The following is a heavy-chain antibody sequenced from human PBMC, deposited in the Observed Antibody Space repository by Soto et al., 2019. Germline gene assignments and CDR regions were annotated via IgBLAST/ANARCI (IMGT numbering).Heavy chain of an antibody. D-gene: IGHD3-22*01. Sequence: GGSLRLSCAASGFTFSSYGMHWVRQAPGKGLEWVAVISYDGSNKYYADSVKGRSTISRDNSKNTLYLQMNSLRAEDTAVYYCAKYYLGYYDSYFDYWGQGTLVTVSS. V-gene: IGHV3-30*18. CDR1: GFTFSSYG. J-gene: IGHJ4*02. CDR3: AKYYLGYYDSYFDY. CDR2: ISYDGSNK.